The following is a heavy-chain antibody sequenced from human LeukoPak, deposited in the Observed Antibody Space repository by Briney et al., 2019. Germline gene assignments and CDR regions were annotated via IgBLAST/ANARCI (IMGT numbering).Heavy chain of an antibody. J-gene: IGHJ3*02. CDR2: ITSSSRNV. V-gene: IGHV3-21*01. D-gene: IGHD2/OR15-2a*01. Sequence: GESLRLSCAASGFTFSDYMIKWVRQAPGKGVEWGSYITSSSRNVFYADSVKGRFTISRDNAKNSLSLQMNSLRAEDTAIYYCARYLSGRYFGAFDIWGQGTRVIVSS. CDR3: ARYLSGRYFGAFDI. CDR1: GFTFSDYM.